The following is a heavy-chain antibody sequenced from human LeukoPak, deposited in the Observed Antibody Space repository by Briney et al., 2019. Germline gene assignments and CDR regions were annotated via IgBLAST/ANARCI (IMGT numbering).Heavy chain of an antibody. CDR3: ARGGGYCSSTSCYYNWFDP. CDR2: MNPNSGNT. J-gene: IGHJ5*02. CDR1: GYTFTSYD. V-gene: IGHV1-8*01. Sequence: GASVKVSCKASGYTFTSYDINWVRQATGQGREWMGWMNPNSGNTGYAQKFQGRVTMTRNTSISTAYMELSSLRSEATAVYYCARGGGYCSSTSCYYNWFDPWGQGTLVTVSS. D-gene: IGHD2-2*01.